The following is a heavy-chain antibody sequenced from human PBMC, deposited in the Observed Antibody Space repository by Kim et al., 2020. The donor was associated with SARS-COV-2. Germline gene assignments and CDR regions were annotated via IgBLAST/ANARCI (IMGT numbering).Heavy chain of an antibody. Sequence: GGSLRLSCAASGFTFSSYAMHWVRQAPGKGLEYVSAISSNGGSTYYANSVKGRFTISRDNSKNTLYLQMGSLRAEDMAVYYCARESSILWWWSPLNGMDVWGQGTTVTVSS. D-gene: IGHD2-21*01. J-gene: IGHJ6*02. CDR3: ARESSILWWWSPLNGMDV. CDR2: ISSNGGST. V-gene: IGHV3-64*01. CDR1: GFTFSSYA.